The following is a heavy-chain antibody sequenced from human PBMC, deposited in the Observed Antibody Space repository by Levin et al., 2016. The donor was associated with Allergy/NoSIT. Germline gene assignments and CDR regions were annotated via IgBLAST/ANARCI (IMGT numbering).Heavy chain of an antibody. J-gene: IGHJ6*02. CDR1: GFTFSSYA. Sequence: GGSLRLSCAASGFTFSSYAMSWVRQAPGKGLEWVSAISGSGGSTYYADSVKGRFTISRDNSKNTLYLQMNSLRAEDTAVYYCANNRGNYDFWSGYYTDYYYYGMDVWGQGTTVTVSS. D-gene: IGHD3-3*01. CDR3: ANNRGNYDFWSGYYTDYYYYGMDV. CDR2: ISGSGGST. V-gene: IGHV3-23*01.